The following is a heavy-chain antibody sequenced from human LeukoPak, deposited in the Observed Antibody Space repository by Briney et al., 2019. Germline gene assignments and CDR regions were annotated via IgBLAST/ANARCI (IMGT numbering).Heavy chain of an antibody. J-gene: IGHJ4*02. CDR2: INPNSGGT. V-gene: IGHV1-2*02. CDR3: ARDLPGWLPFDY. D-gene: IGHD5-12*01. Sequence: GASVKVSCKASGGTFSSYYMHWVRQAPGQGLEWMGWINPNSGGTNYAQKFQGRVTMTRDTSISTVYMELSRLRSDDTAVYYCARDLPGWLPFDYWGQGTLVTVSS. CDR1: GGTFSSYY.